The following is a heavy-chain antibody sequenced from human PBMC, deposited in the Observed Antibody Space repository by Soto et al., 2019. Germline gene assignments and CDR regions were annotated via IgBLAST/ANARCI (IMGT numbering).Heavy chain of an antibody. V-gene: IGHV4-34*01. CDR3: ARTGGFARWLVRRVTSTWFDP. CDR1: GGSFSGYY. D-gene: IGHD6-19*01. J-gene: IGHJ5*02. CDR2: INHSGST. Sequence: QVQLQQWGAGLLKPSETLSLTCAVYGGSFSGYYWSWIRQPPGKGLAWIGEINHSGSTNYNPSLTSRVTISVDTSKNQFALKLSSVTAAAPAVYYCARTGGFARWLVRRVTSTWFDPWGQGTLVTVSS.